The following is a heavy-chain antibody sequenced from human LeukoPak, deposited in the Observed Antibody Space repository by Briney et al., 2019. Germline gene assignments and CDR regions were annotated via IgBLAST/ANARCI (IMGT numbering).Heavy chain of an antibody. CDR1: GYTFTSYD. J-gene: IGHJ4*02. D-gene: IGHD2-15*01. V-gene: IGHV1-8*01. Sequence: SVKVSCKASGYTFTSYDINWVRQATGQGLEWMGWMNPNSGNTGYAQKFQGRVTMTRNTSISTAYMELSSLRSEDTAVYYCAREARYCSGGSCYSVYYFDYWGQGTLVTVSS. CDR2: MNPNSGNT. CDR3: AREARYCSGGSCYSVYYFDY.